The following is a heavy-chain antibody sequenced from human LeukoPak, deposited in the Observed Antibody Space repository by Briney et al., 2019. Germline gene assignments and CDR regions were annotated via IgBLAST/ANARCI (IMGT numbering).Heavy chain of an antibody. CDR2: INHSGST. CDR3: ARVARSYYYMDV. V-gene: IGHV4-34*01. CDR1: GGSISSYY. Sequence: PSETLSLTCTVSGGSISSYYWSWIRQPPGKGLEWIGEINHSGSTNYNPSLKSRVTISVDTSKNQFSLKLSSVTAADTAVYYCARVARSYYYMDVWGKGTTVTVSS. J-gene: IGHJ6*03.